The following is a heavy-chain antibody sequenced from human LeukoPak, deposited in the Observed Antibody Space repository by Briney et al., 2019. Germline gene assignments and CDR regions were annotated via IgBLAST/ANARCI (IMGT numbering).Heavy chain of an antibody. Sequence: GGSLRLSCAASGFTFSSYAMHWVRQAPGKGLEWVAVISYDGSNKYYADSVKGRFTISRDNSKNTLYLQMNSLRAEDTAVYYCANYDPGGALDIWGQGTMVTVSS. V-gene: IGHV3-30*04. CDR2: ISYDGSNK. CDR3: ANYDPGGALDI. D-gene: IGHD3-22*01. J-gene: IGHJ3*02. CDR1: GFTFSSYA.